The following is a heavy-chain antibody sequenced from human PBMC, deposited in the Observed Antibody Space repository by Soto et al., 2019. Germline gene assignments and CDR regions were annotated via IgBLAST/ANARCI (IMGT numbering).Heavy chain of an antibody. V-gene: IGHV3-9*01. J-gene: IGHJ6*03. CDR3: AKDLLPRPYYYYYMDV. CDR2: ISWNSGSI. Sequence: HPGGSLRLSCAASGFTFYDYAMHWVRQTPGKGLEWVSGISWNSGSIGYADSVKGRFTISRDNAKNSLYLQMNSLRAEDTALYYCAKDLLPRPYYYYYMDVWGKGTTVTVSS. CDR1: GFTFYDYA.